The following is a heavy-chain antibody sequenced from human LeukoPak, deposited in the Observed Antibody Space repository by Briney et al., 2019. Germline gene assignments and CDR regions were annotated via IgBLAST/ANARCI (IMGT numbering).Heavy chain of an antibody. D-gene: IGHD1-7*01. CDR2: ISSSGSTR. Sequence: PGRSLRLSCAASGFTFSDYYMSWLRQAPGKGLEWISFISSSGSTRYYADSVKGRFTISRDTTKNSLYLQMISLRADDTAVYYCARGRPVLQLLWGAFDIWGQGTMVTVYS. J-gene: IGHJ3*02. CDR1: GFTFSDYY. CDR3: ARGRPVLQLLWGAFDI. V-gene: IGHV3-11*04.